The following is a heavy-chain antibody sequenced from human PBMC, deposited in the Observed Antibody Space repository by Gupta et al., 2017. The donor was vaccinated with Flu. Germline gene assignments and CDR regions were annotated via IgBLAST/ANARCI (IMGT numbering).Heavy chain of an antibody. CDR3: ARLVPMGAFDI. D-gene: IGHD3-10*01. CDR2: IHYSGST. V-gene: IGHV4-59*01. Sequence: SWIRQPPGKGLEWIGYIHYSGSTNYNPSLKSRVTISVDTPKNQFSLKLSSVTAADTAVYYCARLVPMGAFDIWGQGTMVSVSS. J-gene: IGHJ3*02.